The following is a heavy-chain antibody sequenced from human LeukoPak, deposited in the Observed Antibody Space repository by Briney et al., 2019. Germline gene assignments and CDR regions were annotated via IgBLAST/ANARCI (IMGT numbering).Heavy chain of an antibody. V-gene: IGHV1-69*05. CDR1: GGTFSCYA. D-gene: IGHD2-2*01. J-gene: IGHJ6*03. CDR3: AGSPYCSSTSCYLGYYYMDV. Sequence: SVKVSCKASGGTFSCYAISWGRQAPGQGLEWMGGIIPIFGTANYAQKFQGRVTITTDESTSTAYMELSSLRSEDTAVYYCAGSPYCSSTSCYLGYYYMDVWGKGTTVTVSS. CDR2: IIPIFGTA.